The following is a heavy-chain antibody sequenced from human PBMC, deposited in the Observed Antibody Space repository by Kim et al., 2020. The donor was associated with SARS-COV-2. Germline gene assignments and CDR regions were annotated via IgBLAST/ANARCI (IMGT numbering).Heavy chain of an antibody. V-gene: IGHV6-1*01. D-gene: IGHD6-19*01. CDR2: TYYRSKWYN. J-gene: IGHJ5*02. CDR1: GDSVSSSSAA. Sequence: SQTLSLTCAISGDSVSSSSAAWNWIRQSPSRGLEWLGRTYYRSKWYNDYAVSVESRITINPDTSKNQFSLQLNSVTPEDTAVYYCVRQRVAGTDRWFDPWGQGTLVTVSS. CDR3: VRQRVAGTDRWFDP.